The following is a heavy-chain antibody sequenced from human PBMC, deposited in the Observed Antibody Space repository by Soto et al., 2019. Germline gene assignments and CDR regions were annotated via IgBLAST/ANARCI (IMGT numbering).Heavy chain of an antibody. CDR3: AKWHSYDSSGYYYSGTGMDV. CDR1: GFTFSSYA. CDR2: ISGSGGST. D-gene: IGHD3-22*01. J-gene: IGHJ6*02. V-gene: IGHV3-23*01. Sequence: TGGSLRLSCAASGFTFSSYAMSWVRQAPGKGLEWVSAISGSGGSTYYADSVKGRFTISRDNSKNTLYLQMNSLRAEDTAVYYCAKWHSYDSSGYYYSGTGMDVWGQGTTVTVSS.